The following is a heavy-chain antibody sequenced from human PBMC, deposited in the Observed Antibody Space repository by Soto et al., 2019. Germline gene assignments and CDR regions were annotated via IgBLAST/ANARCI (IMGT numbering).Heavy chain of an antibody. V-gene: IGHV4-39*01. CDR1: GGSLSSSSYY. Sequence: SETLSLTCTVSGGSLSSSSYYWGWIRQPPGKGLEWIGSIYYSGSTYYNPSLKSRVTISVDTSKNQFSLKLSSVTAADTAVYYCARLRYSSSYLDYCGQGTRVNV. CDR2: IYYSGST. J-gene: IGHJ4*02. D-gene: IGHD6-6*01. CDR3: ARLRYSSSYLDY.